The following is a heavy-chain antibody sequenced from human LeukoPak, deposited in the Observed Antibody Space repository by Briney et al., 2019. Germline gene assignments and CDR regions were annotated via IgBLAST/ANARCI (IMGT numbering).Heavy chain of an antibody. V-gene: IGHV4-39*07. CDR3: ARGNDYVYYFDY. Sequence: PSETLSLTCTVSGGSISSSSYYWGWIRQPPGKGLERIGSIYYSGSTYYNPSLKSRITISVDTSKNQFSLKLSSVTAADTAVYYCARGNDYVYYFDYWGQGTLVTVSS. J-gene: IGHJ4*02. CDR1: GGSISSSSYY. CDR2: IYYSGST. D-gene: IGHD4-17*01.